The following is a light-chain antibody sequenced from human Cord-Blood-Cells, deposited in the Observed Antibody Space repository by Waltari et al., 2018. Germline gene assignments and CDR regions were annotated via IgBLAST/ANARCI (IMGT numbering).Light chain of an antibody. CDR1: SSNIGNNA. J-gene: IGLJ3*02. CDR3: AAWDDSLKV. V-gene: IGLV1-36*01. Sequence: QSVLTQPPSVSEAPRQRVTIPCSGSSSNIGNNAVNWYQQLPGKAPKLLIYYDDLVPSGVSDRFSGSKSGTSASLTISGLQSEDEADYYCAAWDDSLKVFGGGTKLTVL. CDR2: YDD.